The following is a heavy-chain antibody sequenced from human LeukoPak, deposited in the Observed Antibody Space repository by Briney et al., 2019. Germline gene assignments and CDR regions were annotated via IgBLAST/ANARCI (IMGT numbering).Heavy chain of an antibody. CDR2: VIPLFGTA. V-gene: IGHV1-69*05. CDR1: GGTFSSYG. J-gene: IGHJ6*03. CDR3: ARDDLTAHYMDV. Sequence: SVKVSCKASGGTFSSYGISWVRQAPGQGLEWMGGVIPLFGTAEYAQKFQGRVMITTDESTTTAYMELSSLRSEDTAVYYCARDDLTAHYMDVWGTGTTVTVSS. D-gene: IGHD2-21*02.